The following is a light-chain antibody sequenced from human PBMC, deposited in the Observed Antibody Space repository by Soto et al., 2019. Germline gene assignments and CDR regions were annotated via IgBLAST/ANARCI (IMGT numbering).Light chain of an antibody. Sequence: QSALTQPRSVSGSPGQSVTISCTGTSSDVGGYNYVSWYQQHPGKAPKLMIYDVSKRPSGVPDRFSGSKSGNTASLTNSGLQAEDEADYYCCSYAGSYTLVVFGGGTKVTVL. CDR1: SSDVGGYNY. CDR2: DVS. CDR3: CSYAGSYTLVV. V-gene: IGLV2-11*01. J-gene: IGLJ2*01.